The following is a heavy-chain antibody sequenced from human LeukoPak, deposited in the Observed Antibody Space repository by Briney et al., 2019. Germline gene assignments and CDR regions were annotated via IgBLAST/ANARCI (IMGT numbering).Heavy chain of an antibody. Sequence: NPSETLSLTCAIYGGSFSGYYWSWIRQPPGKGLEWIGEINHSGSTNYNPSLKSRVTISVDTSKNQFSLKLSSVTAADTAVYYCARGGYCSSTSCSYYYYYGMDVWGQGTTVTVSS. CDR3: ARGGYCSSTSCSYYYYYGMDV. CDR1: GGSFSGYY. J-gene: IGHJ6*02. D-gene: IGHD2-2*01. V-gene: IGHV4-34*01. CDR2: INHSGST.